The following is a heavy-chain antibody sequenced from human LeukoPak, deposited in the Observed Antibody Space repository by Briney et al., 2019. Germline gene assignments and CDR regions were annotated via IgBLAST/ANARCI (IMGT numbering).Heavy chain of an antibody. CDR3: ARVTPYGMDV. V-gene: IGHV1-69*06. CDR2: IIPIFGTA. D-gene: IGHD2-15*01. Sequence: SVKVSCKASGGTFSSYAISWVRQAPGQGLEWMGGIIPIFGTANYAQKFQGRVTITADKSTSTAYTDLSSLRSEDTAVYYCARVTPYGMDVWGKGTTVTVSS. CDR1: GGTFSSYA. J-gene: IGHJ6*04.